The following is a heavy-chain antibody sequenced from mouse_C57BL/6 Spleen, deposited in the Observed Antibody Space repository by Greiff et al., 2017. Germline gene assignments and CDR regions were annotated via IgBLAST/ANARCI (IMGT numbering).Heavy chain of an antibody. CDR1: GYSITSGYY. CDR3: ARGGELPLFDY. J-gene: IGHJ2*01. D-gene: IGHD1-1*01. CDR2: ISYDGSN. V-gene: IGHV3-6*01. Sequence: EVKLQESGPGLVKPSQSLSLTCSVTGYSITSGYYWNWIRQFPGNKLEWMGYISYDGSNNYNPSLKNRISITRDTSKNQFFLKLNSVTTEDTATYYCARGGELPLFDYWGQGTTLTVSS.